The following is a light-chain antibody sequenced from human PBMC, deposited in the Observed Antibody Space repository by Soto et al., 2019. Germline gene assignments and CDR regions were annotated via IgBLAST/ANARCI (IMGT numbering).Light chain of an antibody. CDR3: ETWDSNTHTV. Sequence: QPVLTQSSSASASLGSSVKLTYTLSSGHNTYTIAWHQQQPGKAPRYLMKLERSGSYDKGSGVPDRFSGSSSGADRYLTISTLQSEDEADYYCETWDSNTHTVFGGGTQLTVL. CDR1: SGHNTYT. V-gene: IGLV4-60*03. J-gene: IGLJ7*01. CDR2: LERSGSY.